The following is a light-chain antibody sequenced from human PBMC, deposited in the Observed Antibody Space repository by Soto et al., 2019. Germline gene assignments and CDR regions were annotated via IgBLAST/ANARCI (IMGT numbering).Light chain of an antibody. CDR1: QTISSY. J-gene: IGKJ4*01. CDR2: AAS. CDR3: QQSYSTPLT. V-gene: IGKV1-39*01. Sequence: DIQMTQSPSSLSASIGDRVTIPCRAGQTISSYLNWYQQKPGKAPKLLIYAASSLQSGVPSRFSGSGSGTDFTLTISSLQPEDFATYYCQQSYSTPLTFGGGTKVDIK.